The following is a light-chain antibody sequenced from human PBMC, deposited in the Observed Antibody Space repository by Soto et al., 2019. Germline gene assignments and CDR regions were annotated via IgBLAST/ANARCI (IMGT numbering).Light chain of an antibody. CDR1: QSVSSS. V-gene: IGKV3-15*01. CDR3: QQYDNWPPLT. J-gene: IGKJ4*01. CDR2: GAS. Sequence: EIVMTQSPATLSLSPGERATLSCRASQSVSSSLAWYPQKPGQAPRLLIYGASTRATGIPGRCSGSGSGTEFTLTITSLQSEDCAVYDCQQYDNWPPLTFGGGTKVEIK.